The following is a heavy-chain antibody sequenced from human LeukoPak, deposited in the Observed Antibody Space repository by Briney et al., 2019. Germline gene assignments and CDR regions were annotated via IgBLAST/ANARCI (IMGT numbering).Heavy chain of an antibody. V-gene: IGHV1-58*02. CDR1: GFTFSSSA. J-gene: IGHJ4*02. Sequence: SVKVSCKASGFTFSSSAMQWVRQARGQRLEWIGWIVVGSGNTDYAQKFQERVTIKRDMSTSTAYMELSSLRSEDTAVYFCAAGHLGSYAENYFDDWGQGTLVTVSS. D-gene: IGHD1-26*01. CDR3: AAGHLGSYAENYFDD. CDR2: IVVGSGNT.